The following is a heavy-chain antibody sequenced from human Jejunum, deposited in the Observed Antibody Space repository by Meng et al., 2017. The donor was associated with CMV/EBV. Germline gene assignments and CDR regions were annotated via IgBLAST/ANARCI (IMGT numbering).Heavy chain of an antibody. Sequence: GRLLAPGPCLGEPPRPLSLSCTVSGRSMGCGNYYWSWIRQRPGNGLEWIGYIRSSGSTYYNPSLRSRLTISVDTSKNHFSLKLSSVTAADTAVYYCARASYGSGSPLGESWFDPWGQGTLVTVSS. CDR3: ARASYGSGSPLGESWFDP. J-gene: IGHJ5*02. CDR2: IRSSGST. CDR1: GRSMGCGNYY. D-gene: IGHD3-10*01. V-gene: IGHV4-31*03.